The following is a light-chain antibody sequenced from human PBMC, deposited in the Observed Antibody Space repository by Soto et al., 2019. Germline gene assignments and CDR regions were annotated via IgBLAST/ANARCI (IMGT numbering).Light chain of an antibody. CDR2: EVS. V-gene: IGLV2-14*03. CDR1: SSDVGAYDF. J-gene: IGLJ1*01. CDR3: SSYTTSSTRV. Sequence: QSALTQPASVSGSPGQPIAISSTGTSSDVGAYDFVSWYQQHPDKAPKLMIYEVSHRPSGVSYRFSGSKSVNTATLTISGLQAEDEADYYCSSYTTSSTRVFGTGTKVTVL.